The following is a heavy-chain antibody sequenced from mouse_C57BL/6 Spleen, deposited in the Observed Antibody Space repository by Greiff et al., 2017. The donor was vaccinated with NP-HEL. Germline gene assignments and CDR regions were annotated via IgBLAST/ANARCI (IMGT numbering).Heavy chain of an antibody. V-gene: IGHV7-3*01. CDR1: GFTFTDYY. Sequence: EVKLVESGGGLVQPGGSLSLSCAASGFTFTDYYMSWVRQPPGKALEWLGFIRNKANGYTTEYSASVKGRFTISRDNSQSILYLQMNALRAEDSATYYCARSPRYGYFDVWGTGTTVTVSS. CDR2: IRNKANGYTT. J-gene: IGHJ1*03. CDR3: ARSPRYGYFDV.